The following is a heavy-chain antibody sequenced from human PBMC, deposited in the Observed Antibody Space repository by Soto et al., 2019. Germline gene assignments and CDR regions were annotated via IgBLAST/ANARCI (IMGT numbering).Heavy chain of an antibody. J-gene: IGHJ6*02. Sequence: GESLKISCKGSGYSFTSYWISWVRQMPGKGLEWMGRIDPSDSYTNYSPSFQGHVTISADKSISTAYLQWSSLRASDTAMYYCARGIVVVTAIPDYYYGMDVWGQGTTVTVSS. CDR3: ARGIVVVTAIPDYYYGMDV. D-gene: IGHD2-21*02. V-gene: IGHV5-10-1*01. CDR1: GYSFTSYW. CDR2: IDPSDSYT.